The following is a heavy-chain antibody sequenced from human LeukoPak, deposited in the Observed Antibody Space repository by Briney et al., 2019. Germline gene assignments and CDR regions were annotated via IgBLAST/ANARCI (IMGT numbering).Heavy chain of an antibody. D-gene: IGHD3-3*01. CDR3: ASRRFGVVWR. CDR1: GGSFSGCY. J-gene: IGHJ4*02. CDR2: INHSGST. V-gene: IGHV4-34*01. Sequence: SETLSLTCAVYGGSFSGCYWSWIRQPPGKGLEWIGEINHSGSTNYNPSLKSRVTISVDTSKNQFSLKLSSVTAADTAVYYCASRRFGVVWRWGQGTLVTVSS.